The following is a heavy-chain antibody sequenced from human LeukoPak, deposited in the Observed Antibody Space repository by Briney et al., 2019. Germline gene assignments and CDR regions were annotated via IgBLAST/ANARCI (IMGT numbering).Heavy chain of an antibody. J-gene: IGHJ5*02. D-gene: IGHD6-19*01. Sequence: PSETLSLTCVVYGGSFSGYYWSWIRQPPGKGLEWIGEINHSGSTNYNPSLKSRATISVDTSKNQFSLKLSSVTAADTAVYYCARGRGWYGGVWFDPWGQGTLVTVSS. CDR3: ARGRGWYGGVWFDP. CDR2: INHSGST. CDR1: GGSFSGYY. V-gene: IGHV4-34*01.